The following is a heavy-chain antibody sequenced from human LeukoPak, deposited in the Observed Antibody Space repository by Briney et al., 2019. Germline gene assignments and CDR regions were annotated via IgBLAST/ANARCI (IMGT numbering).Heavy chain of an antibody. Sequence: LTCAVYGGSFSGYYWSWIRQPPGKGLEWVANIKQDGSEKYYADSVRGRFTISRDDGKKSLYLQMNSLRVEDTAVYYCAGERPSSSWYDFWGQGTLVTVSS. CDR3: AGERPSSSWYDF. D-gene: IGHD6-13*01. CDR1: GGSFSGYY. J-gene: IGHJ5*01. CDR2: IKQDGSEK. V-gene: IGHV3-7*01.